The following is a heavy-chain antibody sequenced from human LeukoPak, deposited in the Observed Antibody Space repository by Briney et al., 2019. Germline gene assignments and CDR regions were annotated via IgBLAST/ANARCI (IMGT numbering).Heavy chain of an antibody. V-gene: IGHV3-30-3*01. CDR3: ASSPSSYFDY. J-gene: IGHJ4*02. Sequence: GGSLRLSCAASGFSFSSYAMHWVRQAPGKGLEWVTFISYDGSKNYYADSVKGRFTSSRDNSKNTLYLQMNSLTTEDTAVYYCASSPSSYFDYWGQGTLVTVSS. CDR1: GFSFSSYA. D-gene: IGHD6-13*01. CDR2: ISYDGSKN.